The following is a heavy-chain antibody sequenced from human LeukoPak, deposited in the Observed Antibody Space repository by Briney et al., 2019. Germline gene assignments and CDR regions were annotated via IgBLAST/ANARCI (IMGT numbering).Heavy chain of an antibody. V-gene: IGHV3-23*01. D-gene: IGHD3-9*01. Sequence: GASLRLSCAASGFIFRNYAMSWVRQAPGKGLEWVSAITGSGDTTYYADSVEGRFTISRDNSKNTLYVEMNTLRAEDTAVYYCAKWGDYDILTGYYVSDFWGQGTLVTVSS. J-gene: IGHJ4*02. CDR1: GFIFRNYA. CDR3: AKWGDYDILTGYYVSDF. CDR2: ITGSGDTT.